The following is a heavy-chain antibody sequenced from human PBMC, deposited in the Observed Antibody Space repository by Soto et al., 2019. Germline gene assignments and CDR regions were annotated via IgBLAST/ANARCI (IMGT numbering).Heavy chain of an antibody. V-gene: IGHV4-59*02. D-gene: IGHD2-21*02. CDR2: IYYSGST. Sequence: SETLSLTCTVSVGSVSSYYWSWIRQSPEKGLEWIGYIYYSGSTNYNPSLKSRVTISVDTSKNQFSLKLSSVTAADTAVYYCANLVGDSVDYWGQGTLVTVSS. J-gene: IGHJ4*02. CDR1: VGSVSSYY. CDR3: ANLVGDSVDY.